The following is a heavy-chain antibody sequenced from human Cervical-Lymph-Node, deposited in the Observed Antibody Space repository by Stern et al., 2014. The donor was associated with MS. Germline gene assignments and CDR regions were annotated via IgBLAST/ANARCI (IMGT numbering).Heavy chain of an antibody. CDR3: ARGGLILGATWGLLDY. D-gene: IGHD1-26*01. Sequence: AQLVESGAEVKRPGASVKVSCKASGYTFTNYYVHWVRQAPGQGLEWMGIINSSGGSTTYAQKFQGTLTMTRDTSTSTVFMEMSSLRSEDTAVYYCARGGLILGATWGLLDYWGQGTLVTVSS. V-gene: IGHV1-46*01. J-gene: IGHJ4*02. CDR2: INSSGGST. CDR1: GYTFTNYY.